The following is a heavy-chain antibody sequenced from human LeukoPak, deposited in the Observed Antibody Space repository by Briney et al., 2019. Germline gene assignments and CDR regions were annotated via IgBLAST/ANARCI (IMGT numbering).Heavy chain of an antibody. CDR3: AGSSGWLFDY. CDR1: GFTFNNYW. Sequence: GGSLRLSCAGTGFTFNNYWMNWVRQAPGRGLEWVANIKEDGSQIYYVDSVKGRFTISRDNAKNSVYLQMNSLRAEDTAVYYCAGSSGWLFDYWGQGTLVAVSS. CDR2: IKEDGSQI. D-gene: IGHD6-19*01. J-gene: IGHJ4*02. V-gene: IGHV3-7*01.